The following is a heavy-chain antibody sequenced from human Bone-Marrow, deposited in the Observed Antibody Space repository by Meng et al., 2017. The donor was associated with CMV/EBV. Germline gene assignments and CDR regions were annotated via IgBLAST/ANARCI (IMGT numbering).Heavy chain of an antibody. J-gene: IGHJ4*02. D-gene: IGHD2-2*01. CDR3: ARVGSSTSCYECYFNY. CDR1: GDSVSSNSAA. V-gene: IGHV6-1*01. Sequence: QVKRPQSGQGLVKHSQPLSLTCAISGDSVSSNSAAWNWIRQSPSRGLEWLGRTYYRSKWYNDYAVSVKSRITINPDTSKNQFSLQLNSVTPEDTAVYYCARVGSSTSCYECYFNYWGQGTLVTVSS. CDR2: TYYRSKWYN.